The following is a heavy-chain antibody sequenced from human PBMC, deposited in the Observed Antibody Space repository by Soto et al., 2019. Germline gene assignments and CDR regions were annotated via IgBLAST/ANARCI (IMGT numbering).Heavy chain of an antibody. CDR3: ERVAY. Sequence: GGSLRLSCEASGFTCSRVSMNWVRQVPGKGLEWVASISSASSVTWYADSVKGRFIISRDNSQNSLFLQMNTLRPEDSAIYYRERVAYWGPGTQVTVSS. V-gene: IGHV3-21*01. CDR2: ISSASSVT. CDR1: GFTCSRVS. J-gene: IGHJ4*02.